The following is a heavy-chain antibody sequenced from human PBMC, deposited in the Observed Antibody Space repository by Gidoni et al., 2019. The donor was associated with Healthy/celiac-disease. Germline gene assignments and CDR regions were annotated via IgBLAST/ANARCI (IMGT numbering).Heavy chain of an antibody. CDR2: IYSGGST. Sequence: EVQLVESGGGLVQPGGSLRLSCAASGFTVSSNYMSWVRQAPGKGLEWVSVIYSGGSTYYADSVKGRFTISRDNSKNTLYLQMNSLRAEDTAVYYCARETYYYDSSGYYPSAFDIWGQGTMVTVSS. D-gene: IGHD3-22*01. CDR3: ARETYYYDSSGYYPSAFDI. J-gene: IGHJ3*02. CDR1: GFTVSSNY. V-gene: IGHV3-66*02.